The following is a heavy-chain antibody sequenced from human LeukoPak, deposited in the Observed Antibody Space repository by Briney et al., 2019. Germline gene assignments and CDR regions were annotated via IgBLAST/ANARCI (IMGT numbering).Heavy chain of an antibody. V-gene: IGHV1-69*13. CDR1: GGTFSSYA. Sequence: ASVKVSCKASGGTFSSYAISWVRQAPEQGLEWMGGIIPIFGTANYAQKFQGRVTITADESTSTAYMELSSLRSEDTAVYYCASRDIVVVPAAYPYYYYYGMDVWGQGTTVTVSS. CDR2: IIPIFGTA. D-gene: IGHD2-2*01. J-gene: IGHJ6*02. CDR3: ASRDIVVVPAAYPYYYYYGMDV.